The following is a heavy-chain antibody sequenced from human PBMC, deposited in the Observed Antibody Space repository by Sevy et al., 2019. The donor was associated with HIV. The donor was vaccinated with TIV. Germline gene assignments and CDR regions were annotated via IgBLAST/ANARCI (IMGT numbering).Heavy chain of an antibody. D-gene: IGHD2-2*01. V-gene: IGHV3-23*01. CDR2: ISRSGGST. CDR1: GFTFSNYA. CDR3: AKVDVVVPVADYGLDV. J-gene: IGHJ6*02. Sequence: GGSLRLSCEAPGFTFSNYAMSWVRQAPGKGLEWVSSISRSGGSTYYEDSVKGRFTISRDNSKNTLYLQMNSLRAEETAVFYCAKVDVVVPVADYGLDVWGQGTTVTVSS.